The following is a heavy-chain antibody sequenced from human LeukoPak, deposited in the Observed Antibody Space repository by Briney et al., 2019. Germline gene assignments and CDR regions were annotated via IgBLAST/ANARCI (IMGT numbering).Heavy chain of an antibody. CDR3: AAYYDYVWGSYRPSTNY. Sequence: GGSLRLSCAASGFTFSSYEMHWVRQAPGKGLEWVSYISSSGSTIYYADSVKGRFTISRDNAKNSLYLQMNSLRAEDTAVYYCAAYYDYVWGSYRPSTNYWGQGTLVTVSS. CDR2: ISSSGSTI. V-gene: IGHV3-48*03. D-gene: IGHD3-16*02. CDR1: GFTFSSYE. J-gene: IGHJ4*02.